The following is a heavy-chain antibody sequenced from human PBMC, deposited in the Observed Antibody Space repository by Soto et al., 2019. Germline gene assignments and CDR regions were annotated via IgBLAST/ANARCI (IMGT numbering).Heavy chain of an antibody. V-gene: IGHV3-30*18. CDR2: ISYDGGDK. D-gene: IGHD6-19*01. CDR1: GFTFSSYG. CDR3: AKEGIAVAGTSYFDY. J-gene: IGHJ4*02. Sequence: QVQLVESGGGVVQPGRSLRLSCAASGFTFSSYGIHWVSQAPGKGLDWVAVISYDGGDKYYVDSVKGRFTISRDNSKNTLYLQMNSLRAEDTAVYYCAKEGIAVAGTSYFDYWGQGTLVTVSS.